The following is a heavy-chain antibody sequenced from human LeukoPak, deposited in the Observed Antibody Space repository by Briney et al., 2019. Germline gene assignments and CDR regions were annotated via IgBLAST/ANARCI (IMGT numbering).Heavy chain of an antibody. CDR2: IYTSGST. CDR1: GGSISSYY. V-gene: IGHV4-4*07. Sequence: SETLSLTCTVSGGSISSYYWSWIRQPAGKGLEWIGRIYTSGSTNYNPSLKSRVAMSVDTSKNQFSLKLSSVTAADTAVYYCARSFDRRDGYNSDAFDIWGQGTMVTVSS. D-gene: IGHD5-24*01. CDR3: ARSFDRRDGYNSDAFDI. J-gene: IGHJ3*02.